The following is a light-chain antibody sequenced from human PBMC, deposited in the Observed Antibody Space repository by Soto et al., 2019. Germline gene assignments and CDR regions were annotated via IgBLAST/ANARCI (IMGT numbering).Light chain of an antibody. J-gene: IGKJ1*01. CDR2: AAS. CDR3: QKYNGALWA. V-gene: IGKV1-27*01. CDR1: QGIANY. Sequence: DIQMTQSPSSLSASIGDRVTITCRASQGIANYLAWYQQKPGKVPKLLIYAASSLQSGVPSRFSGSGSGTDLTLTIRGLQPEDVATYYCQKYNGALWAFGQGTKVDIK.